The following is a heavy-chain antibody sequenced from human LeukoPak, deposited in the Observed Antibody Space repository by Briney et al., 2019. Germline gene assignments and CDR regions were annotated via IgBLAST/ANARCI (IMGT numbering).Heavy chain of an antibody. CDR1: GYTFTGYY. J-gene: IGHJ2*01. Sequence: ASVKVSCKASGYTFTGYYMHWVRQGPGQGREWMGWINPNSGGTNYAQKFQGRVTMTRDTSITTAYMELSRLSSDDTAVYYCARHPGKVTNDWYFDLWGRGTLVTVSS. D-gene: IGHD4-23*01. CDR2: INPNSGGT. CDR3: ARHPGKVTNDWYFDL. V-gene: IGHV1-2*02.